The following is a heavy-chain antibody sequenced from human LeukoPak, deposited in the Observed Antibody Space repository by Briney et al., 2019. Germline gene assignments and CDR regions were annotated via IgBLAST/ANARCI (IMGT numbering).Heavy chain of an antibody. CDR3: ARGQDTGYTSTWIDY. V-gene: IGHV3-23*01. J-gene: IGHJ4*02. CDR2: ISGSGFIT. CDR1: EFILSNYA. D-gene: IGHD6-13*01. Sequence: GGSLRLSCAASEFILSNYAMSWVRQAPGKGLEWVSAISGSGFITYYADSVKGRFIISRDNSKNVMYLQMNSLRAQDTAIYYCARGQDTGYTSTWIDYWGRGTQVTVSS.